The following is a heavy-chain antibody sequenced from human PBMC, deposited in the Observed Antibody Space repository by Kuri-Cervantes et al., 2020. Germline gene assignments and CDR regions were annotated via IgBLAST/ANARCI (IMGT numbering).Heavy chain of an antibody. CDR3: TTGPLTMIVVVIPY. J-gene: IGHJ4*02. D-gene: IGHD3-22*01. Sequence: GGSLRLSCAASGFTVSNNYMSWVRQAPGKGLEWVSVIYSGGSTYYADSVKGRFTISRDNSKNTLYLQMNSLRAEDTAVYYCTTGPLTMIVVVIPYWGQGTLVTVSS. CDR2: IYSGGST. CDR1: GFTVSNNY. V-gene: IGHV3-53*01.